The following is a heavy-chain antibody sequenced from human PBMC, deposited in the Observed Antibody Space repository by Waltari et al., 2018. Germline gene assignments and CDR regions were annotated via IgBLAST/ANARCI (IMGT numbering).Heavy chain of an antibody. CDR2: IKQEGSGR. CDR1: GFTFGPSW. J-gene: IGHJ4*02. Sequence: EVQLVESGGGLVHPGGTLIRSCDASGFTFGPSWMNWFRQAPGRGPEWVANIKQEGSGRSYVDFVRGRFTISRDNAKSSLYLKINSLTVEDTAIYYCARDRGWLQFDYWGQGALVIVSS. D-gene: IGHD5-12*01. V-gene: IGHV3-7*04. CDR3: ARDRGWLQFDY.